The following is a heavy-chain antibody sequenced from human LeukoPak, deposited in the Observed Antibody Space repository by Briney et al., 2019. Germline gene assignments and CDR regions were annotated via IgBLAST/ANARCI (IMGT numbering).Heavy chain of an antibody. Sequence: GSLRLPCAASGFTFSSYAMSWVRQAPGKGPEWVSAISGSGGSTYYADSVKGRFTISRNNSKNTQNLKMNSLRAEDTAVYYCAKIYSGSYYDFWGQGTLVTVSS. CDR3: AKIYSGSYYDF. CDR2: ISGSGGST. J-gene: IGHJ4*02. D-gene: IGHD1-26*01. CDR1: GFTFSSYA. V-gene: IGHV3-23*01.